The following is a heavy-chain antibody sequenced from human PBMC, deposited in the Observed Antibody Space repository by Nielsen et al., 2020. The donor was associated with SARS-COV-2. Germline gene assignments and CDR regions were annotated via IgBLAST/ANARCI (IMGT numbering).Heavy chain of an antibody. CDR1: GFPFSHYA. V-gene: IGHV3-21*04. J-gene: IGHJ5*02. CDR3: ARDAGGSSGWYGYGFDP. Sequence: GGSLRLSCAASGFPFSHYAMYWVRQAPEKGLEWVSSIGSSGSYIYYADSLKGRFTISRDNAKNSLYLQMNSLRAEDTAVYYCARDAGGSSGWYGYGFDPWGQGTLVTVSS. D-gene: IGHD6-19*01. CDR2: IGSSGSYI.